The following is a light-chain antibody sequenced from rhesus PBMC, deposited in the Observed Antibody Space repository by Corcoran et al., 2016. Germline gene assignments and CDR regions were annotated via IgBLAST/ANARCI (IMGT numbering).Light chain of an antibody. Sequence: DIQMTQSPSSLSASEGDTVAITCRASQGISRYLAWYQQKPGKAPKPLIYYASNLESGVPSRFSGSGSGTDFTLPSSSLQPEDFATYYCLQYSSSPYSFGQGTKVEIK. V-gene: IGKV1-37*01. CDR2: YAS. J-gene: IGKJ2*01. CDR3: LQYSSSPYS. CDR1: QGISRY.